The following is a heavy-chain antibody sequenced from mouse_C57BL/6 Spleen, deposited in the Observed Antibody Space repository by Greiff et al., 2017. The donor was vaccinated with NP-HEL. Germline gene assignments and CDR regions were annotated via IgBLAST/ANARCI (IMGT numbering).Heavy chain of an antibody. CDR2: IYPRSGNT. CDR3: ARSTTVGAFYAMDY. CDR1: GYTFTSYG. V-gene: IGHV1-81*01. J-gene: IGHJ4*01. Sequence: VQLQQSGAELARPGASVKLSCKASGYTFTSYGISWVKQRTGQGLEWIGEIYPRSGNTYYNEKFKGKATLTADKSSSTAYMELRSLTSEDSAVYFCARSTTVGAFYAMDYWGQGTSVTVSS. D-gene: IGHD1-1*01.